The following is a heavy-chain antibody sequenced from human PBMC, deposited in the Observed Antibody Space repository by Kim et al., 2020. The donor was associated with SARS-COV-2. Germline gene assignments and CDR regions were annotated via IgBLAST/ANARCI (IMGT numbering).Heavy chain of an antibody. CDR2: EK. Sequence: EKYYMDTVEGRFTISRDNAKNSLYLQMNSLRSEETAVYYCTRDNNWALDYWGQGTLVTVSS. D-gene: IGHD1-1*01. CDR3: TRDNNWALDY. V-gene: IGHV3-7*03. J-gene: IGHJ4*02.